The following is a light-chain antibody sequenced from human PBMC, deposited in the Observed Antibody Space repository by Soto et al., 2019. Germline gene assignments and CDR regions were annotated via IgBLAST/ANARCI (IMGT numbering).Light chain of an antibody. Sequence: QSALTQPPSASGSPGQSVTISCTGTSSDVGGYNYVSWYQQHPGKAPKLMIYEVTKRPSGVPDRFSGSKSDNTASLTVSGLQADDEADYYCSSYAGSNNYVVFGGGTKLTVL. CDR3: SSYAGSNNYVV. CDR2: EVT. CDR1: SSDVGGYNY. J-gene: IGLJ2*01. V-gene: IGLV2-8*01.